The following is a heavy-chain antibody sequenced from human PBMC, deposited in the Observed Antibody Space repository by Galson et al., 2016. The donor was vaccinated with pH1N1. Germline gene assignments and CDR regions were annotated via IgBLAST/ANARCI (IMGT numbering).Heavy chain of an antibody. V-gene: IGHV3-23*01. CDR2: ISASGANT. D-gene: IGHD3-22*01. CDR3: VKLDSSGYYYGRFDY. J-gene: IGHJ4*02. CDR1: GFTFSSYA. Sequence: SLRLSCAASGFTFSSYAMSWVRQAPGKGPEWVSSISASGANTNYAYPVKGRFTISRDNSKNTLYLQTNSLRAEDTAIYYCVKLDSSGYYYGRFDYWGQGTLLTAAS.